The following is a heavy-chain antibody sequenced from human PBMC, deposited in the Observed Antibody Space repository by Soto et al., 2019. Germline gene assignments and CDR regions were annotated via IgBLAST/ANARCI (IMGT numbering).Heavy chain of an antibody. CDR1: GGSISSGGYS. V-gene: IGHV4-30-2*01. CDR3: ASERGYCSGGSCPSKSDYYYYYGMDV. CDR2: IYHSGST. J-gene: IGHJ6*02. Sequence: PSETLSLTCAVSGGSISSGGYSWSWIRQPPGKGLEWIGYIYHSGSTYYNPSLKSRVTISVDRSKNQFSLKLSSVTAADTAVYYCASERGYCSGGSCPSKSDYYYYYGMDVWGQGTTVTV. D-gene: IGHD2-15*01.